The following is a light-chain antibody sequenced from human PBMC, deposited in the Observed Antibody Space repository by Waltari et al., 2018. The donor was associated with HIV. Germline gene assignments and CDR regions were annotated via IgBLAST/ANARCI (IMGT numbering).Light chain of an antibody. V-gene: IGLV2-14*03. Sequence: QSALTQPPSVSGSPGQSITISCTGTSSDVGGYNYFSWYQQHPGKAPKLMIYDVSNRPSGVSNRFSGSKSGNTASLTISGLQAEDEADYYCSSYTSSSTLFGGGTKLTVL. CDR2: DVS. CDR1: SSDVGGYNY. CDR3: SSYTSSSTL. J-gene: IGLJ2*01.